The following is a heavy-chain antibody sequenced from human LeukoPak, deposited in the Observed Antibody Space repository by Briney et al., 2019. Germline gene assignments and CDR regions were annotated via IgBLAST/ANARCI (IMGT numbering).Heavy chain of an antibody. J-gene: IGHJ6*02. V-gene: IGHV3-49*04. D-gene: IGHD5-18*01. CDR1: AVTFGDHA. CDR2: TRSKADRGAT. Sequence: PGRSLRLSCRRYAVTFGDHAMSWGRQAPGKGRGWGGFTRSKADRGATEYAASVKGRFTISRDDSTSIAYLQMNSLRIEDTAVYYCARGPIHLWIHNAMDVWGQGTTVTVSS. CDR3: ARGPIHLWIHNAMDV.